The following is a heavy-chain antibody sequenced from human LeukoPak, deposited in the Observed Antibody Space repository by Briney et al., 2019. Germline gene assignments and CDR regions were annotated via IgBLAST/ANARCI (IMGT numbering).Heavy chain of an antibody. V-gene: IGHV1-3*01. CDR2: XNAGNGNT. CDR1: GYTFTSYA. Sequence: ASVKVSCKASGYTFTSYAMHWVRQAPGQRLXXXXXXNAGNGNTKYSQKFQGRVTITRDTSASTAYMELSSLRSEDTAVYYCARDGVDYGDYEGYFDYWGQGTLVTVSS. D-gene: IGHD4-17*01. CDR3: ARDGVDYGDYEGYFDY. J-gene: IGHJ4*02.